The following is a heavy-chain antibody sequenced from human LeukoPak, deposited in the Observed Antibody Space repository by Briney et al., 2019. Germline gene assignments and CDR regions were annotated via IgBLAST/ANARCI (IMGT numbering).Heavy chain of an antibody. CDR2: ISRSGTV. V-gene: IGHV3-11*01. Sequence: GGSLRLSCAASGFTFSDYYMSWIRLAPGKGLQWISYISRSGTVFYADSVKGRFTISRDNAKNSLYLQMNSPRDEDTAVYYCARDLYDSSGCLDFWGQGTLVTVSS. D-gene: IGHD3-22*01. J-gene: IGHJ4*02. CDR3: ARDLYDSSGCLDF. CDR1: GFTFSDYY.